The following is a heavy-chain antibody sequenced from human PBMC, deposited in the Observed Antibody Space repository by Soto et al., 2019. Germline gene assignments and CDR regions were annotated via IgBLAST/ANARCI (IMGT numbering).Heavy chain of an antibody. Sequence: GGSLRLSCAASGFTFTRYSMNWVRQVPGKGLEWVSSISSATNYIYYGDSMKGRFTISRDNAKNSLYLEMNSLRAEDTAVYYCAREFEDLTSNFDYWGQGTLVTVSS. V-gene: IGHV3-21*06. CDR2: ISSATNYI. CDR3: AREFEDLTSNFDY. J-gene: IGHJ4*02. D-gene: IGHD3-10*01. CDR1: GFTFTRYS.